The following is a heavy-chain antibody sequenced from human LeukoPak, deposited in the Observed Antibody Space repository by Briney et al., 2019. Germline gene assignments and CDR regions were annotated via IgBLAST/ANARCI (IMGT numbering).Heavy chain of an antibody. CDR1: GGSISSYY. CDR3: ARGDFCRGGSCLLY. CDR2: IYYSGST. Sequence: SETLSLTCTVSGGSISSYYWSWIRQPPGKGLEWIGYIYYSGSTNYNPSLKSRVTISVDTSKNQFSLKLSSVTAADTAVYYCARGDFCRGGSCLLYWGQGTLVTVSS. V-gene: IGHV4-59*01. D-gene: IGHD2-15*01. J-gene: IGHJ4*02.